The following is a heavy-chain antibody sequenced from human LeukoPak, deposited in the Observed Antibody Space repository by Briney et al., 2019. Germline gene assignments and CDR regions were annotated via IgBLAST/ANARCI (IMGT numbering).Heavy chain of an antibody. CDR1: GSSISSYY. V-gene: IGHV4-59*08. J-gene: IGHJ4*02. CDR3: ARHPIFGGTNVYAFDY. CDR2: IYYTGST. Sequence: NPSETLSLTCTVSGSSISSYYWTWVRQPPGKGLEYIGYIYYTGSTNSSPSLKSRVTISLDTSKNQFSLKLNSVTAADTAVYYCARHPIFGGTNVYAFDYWGQGTLVTVSS. D-gene: IGHD2-8*01.